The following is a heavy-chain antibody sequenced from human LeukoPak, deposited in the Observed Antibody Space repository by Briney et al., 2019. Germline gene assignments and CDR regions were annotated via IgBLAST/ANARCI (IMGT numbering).Heavy chain of an antibody. Sequence: GGSLRLSCAASGFTFSSYAMSWVRQAPGKGLEWVSAISGSGGSTYYADSVKGRFTISRDNSKNTLYLQMNSLRADDKAVYYCATSDSSGSHDYWGQGTLVTVSS. J-gene: IGHJ4*02. CDR2: ISGSGGST. V-gene: IGHV3-23*01. CDR1: GFTFSSYA. D-gene: IGHD3-22*01. CDR3: ATSDSSGSHDY.